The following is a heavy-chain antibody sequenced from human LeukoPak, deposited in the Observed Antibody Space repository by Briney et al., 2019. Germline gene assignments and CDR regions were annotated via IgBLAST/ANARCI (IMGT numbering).Heavy chain of an antibody. V-gene: IGHV1-18*01. J-gene: IGHJ4*02. Sequence: GASVKVSCKASSYTFTSYGISWVRQAPGQGLEWMGWISAYNGNTNYAQKLQGRVTMTTDTSASTAYMELSSLRSEDTAVYYCARGGSIAVAGTVGYWGQGTLVTVSS. CDR2: ISAYNGNT. D-gene: IGHD6-19*01. CDR3: ARGGSIAVAGTVGY. CDR1: SYTFTSYG.